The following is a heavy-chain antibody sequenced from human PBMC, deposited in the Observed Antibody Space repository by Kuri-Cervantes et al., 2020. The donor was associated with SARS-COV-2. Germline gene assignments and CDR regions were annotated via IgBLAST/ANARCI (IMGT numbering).Heavy chain of an antibody. J-gene: IGHJ4*02. CDR2: IYSGGST. V-gene: IGHV3-66*01. CDR1: GFTVSSNY. CDR3: ARTNSGSFYFDY. Sequence: LSLPCAASGFTVSSNYMSWVRQAPGKGLEWVSVIYSGGSTYYADSVRGRFTISRDNSKNTLYLQMNSLRAEDTAVYYCARTNSGSFYFDYWGQGTLVTVSS. D-gene: IGHD1-26*01.